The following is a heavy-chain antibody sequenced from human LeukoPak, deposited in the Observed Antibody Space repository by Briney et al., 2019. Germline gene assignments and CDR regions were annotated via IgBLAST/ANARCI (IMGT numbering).Heavy chain of an antibody. V-gene: IGHV4-38-2*01. Sequence: SETLSLTCGLSGHSLSSDSFWGWLRQTPGQGLEWIGSIHERGSTFYNPSLKRLVTISIDTSKNQFSLNVNSVTAADTAVYYCARASRPSNSWFDPWGQGTVVTVSS. CDR2: IHERGST. CDR3: ARASRPSNSWFDP. CDR1: GHSLSSDSF. J-gene: IGHJ5*02. D-gene: IGHD6-6*01.